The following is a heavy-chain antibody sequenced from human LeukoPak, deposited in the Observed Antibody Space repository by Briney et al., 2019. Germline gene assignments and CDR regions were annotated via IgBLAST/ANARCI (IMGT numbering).Heavy chain of an antibody. Sequence: GSLRLSCAASGFTFSSYAMHWVRQAPGKGLEWVAVISYDGSNKYYADSVKGRFTISRDNSKNTLYLQMNSLRAEDTAVYYCARASGSYYLDGMDVWGKGTTVTVSS. CDR2: ISYDGSNK. CDR3: ARASGSYYLDGMDV. J-gene: IGHJ6*04. D-gene: IGHD3-10*01. V-gene: IGHV3-30*04. CDR1: GFTFSSYA.